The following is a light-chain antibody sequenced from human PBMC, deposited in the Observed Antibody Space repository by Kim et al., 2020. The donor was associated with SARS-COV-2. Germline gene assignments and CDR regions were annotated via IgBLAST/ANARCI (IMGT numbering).Light chain of an antibody. J-gene: IGKJ4*01. CDR3: QQYGNSPLT. V-gene: IGKV3-20*01. CDR1: QIITKNN. Sequence: EIVLTQSPGTLSLSPGERATLSCRASQIITKNNLAWYQQKPGQAPRFLIYAASRRATGIPDRVSGSASGTDFTLTVSRLEPEDFAVYYCQQYGNSPLTFGGGTKVDIK. CDR2: AAS.